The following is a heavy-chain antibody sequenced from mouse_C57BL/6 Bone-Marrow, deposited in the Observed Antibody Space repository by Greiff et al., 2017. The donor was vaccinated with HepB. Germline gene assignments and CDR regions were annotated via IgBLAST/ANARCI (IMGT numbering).Heavy chain of an antibody. CDR1: GYAFTNYL. CDR3: ARPHYYGTPYYYAMDY. V-gene: IGHV1-54*01. D-gene: IGHD1-1*01. CDR2: INPGSGGT. Sequence: QVQLQQSGAELVRPGTSVKVSCKASGYAFTNYLIEWVKQRPGQGLEWIGVINPGSGGTNYNEKFKGKATLTADKSSSTAYMQLSSLTSEDSAVYCCARPHYYGTPYYYAMDYWGQGTSVTVSS. J-gene: IGHJ4*01.